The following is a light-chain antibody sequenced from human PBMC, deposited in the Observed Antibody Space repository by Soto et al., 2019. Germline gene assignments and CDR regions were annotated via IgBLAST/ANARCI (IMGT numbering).Light chain of an antibody. CDR1: SSDVGGHNY. Sequence: QSALTQPASVSGSPGQSITISCTGSSSDVGGHNYVSWYQQHPGQAPKLMINEVSNRPSGVSNRFSGSKSGNTASLTISGLQAEDEADYYCSSYRSGNTVVFGGGTKVTVL. J-gene: IGLJ2*01. CDR3: SSYRSGNTVV. V-gene: IGLV2-14*01. CDR2: EVS.